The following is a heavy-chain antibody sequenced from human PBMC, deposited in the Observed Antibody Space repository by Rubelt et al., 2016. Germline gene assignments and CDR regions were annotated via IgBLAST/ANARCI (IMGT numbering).Heavy chain of an antibody. CDR1: GGSFSGYY. J-gene: IGHJ4*02. Sequence: QVQLQQWGAGLLKPSETLSLTCAVYGGSFSGYYWSWIRQPPGKGLAWIGEINHSGSTNYNPSLKSRVTISVETSKNQFSLKLSAVTAADTAVYYCARVLDGSYSDYWGQGTLVTVSS. CDR3: ARVLDGSYSDY. CDR2: INHSGST. V-gene: IGHV4-34*01. D-gene: IGHD3-3*01.